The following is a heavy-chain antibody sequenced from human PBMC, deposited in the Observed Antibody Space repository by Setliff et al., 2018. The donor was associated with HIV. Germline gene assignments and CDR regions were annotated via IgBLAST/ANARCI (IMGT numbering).Heavy chain of an antibody. CDR2: INPKSGGT. D-gene: IGHD1-1*01. CDR1: GYTFSGYY. CDR3: AWKDPDHTTSHPEAFAL. V-gene: IGHV1-2*06. J-gene: IGHJ3*01. Sequence: ASVKVSCKAVGYTFSGYYLHWVRQAPGQGLEWMGRINPKSGGTQYSQKFQGRVTLATDVSISTFYMQLTRLRSDDPAMYYCAWKDPDHTTSHPEAFALWGQGTMVTVSS.